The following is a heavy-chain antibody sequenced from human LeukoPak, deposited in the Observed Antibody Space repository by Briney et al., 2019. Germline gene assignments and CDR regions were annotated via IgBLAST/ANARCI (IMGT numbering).Heavy chain of an antibody. CDR3: ARDKLLEYGNWFDP. V-gene: IGHV3-21*01. Sequence: GGSLRLSCAASGFTFSSYSMNWVRRAPGKGLEWVSSISSSSSYIYYADSVKGRFTISRDNAKNSLYLQMNSLRAEDTAVYYCARDKLLEYGNWFDPWGQGTLVTVSS. CDR2: ISSSSSYI. D-gene: IGHD1-26*01. J-gene: IGHJ5*02. CDR1: GFTFSSYS.